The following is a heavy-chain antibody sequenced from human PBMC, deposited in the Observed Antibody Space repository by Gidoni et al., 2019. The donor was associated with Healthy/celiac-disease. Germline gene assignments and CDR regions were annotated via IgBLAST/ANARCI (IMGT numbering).Heavy chain of an antibody. Sequence: QVQLVESGGGVVQPGRSLRLSWSASGFTFSSYGMHWVRQAPGKGLEWVAVIWYDGSNKYYADSVKGRFTISRDNSKNTLYLQMNSLRAEDTAVYYCARDREGGYSNRYYYYYYMDVWGKGTTVTVSS. CDR1: GFTFSSYG. CDR3: ARDREGGYSNRYYYYYYMDV. V-gene: IGHV3-33*01. J-gene: IGHJ6*03. CDR2: IWYDGSNK. D-gene: IGHD4-4*01.